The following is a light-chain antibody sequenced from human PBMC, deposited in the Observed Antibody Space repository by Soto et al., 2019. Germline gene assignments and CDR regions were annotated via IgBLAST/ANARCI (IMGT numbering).Light chain of an antibody. CDR3: QQSYNTPRT. J-gene: IGKJ1*01. CDR2: AAS. Sequence: DIQMTQSPSSLSASVGDRVSITCRASQSISNYLNWYQQKPGKAPKVLIYAASSLQSGVPSRFSGNGSGTDFTLTISSLQPEDFATYYCQQSYNTPRTFGQGTKVEIK. CDR1: QSISNY. V-gene: IGKV1-39*01.